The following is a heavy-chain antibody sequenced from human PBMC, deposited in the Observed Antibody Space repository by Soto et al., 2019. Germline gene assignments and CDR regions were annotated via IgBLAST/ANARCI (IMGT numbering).Heavy chain of an antibody. CDR3: TKHLPSKKNQRRWADAFHI. CDR1: GFTFSNYA. CDR2: VTGRSSST. V-gene: IGHV3-23*01. D-gene: IGHD2-2*01. Sequence: EVRLLESGGGLVQPGGSLRLSCVASGFTFSNYAMSWVRQAPGKGLEGVSVVTGRSSSTYYADSVEGRFIISRDNSRNTLFLQMNRLGAEDTAVYYCTKHLPSKKNQRRWADAFHIWGQGTILTVSS. J-gene: IGHJ3*02.